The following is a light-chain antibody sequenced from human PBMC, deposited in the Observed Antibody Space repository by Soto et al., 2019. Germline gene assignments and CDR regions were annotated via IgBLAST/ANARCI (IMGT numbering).Light chain of an antibody. J-gene: IGKJ2*01. Sequence: EIVLTQSPGTLSLSPGERATLSCRASQSISSNYLAWYQQKPGQAPRLLIYGASSRDTGIPDRFSGSGSGTDFTLTISRLEPEDFAVYYCQQYGSSPPRTFGQGTKLEIK. CDR1: QSISSNY. V-gene: IGKV3-20*01. CDR3: QQYGSSPPRT. CDR2: GAS.